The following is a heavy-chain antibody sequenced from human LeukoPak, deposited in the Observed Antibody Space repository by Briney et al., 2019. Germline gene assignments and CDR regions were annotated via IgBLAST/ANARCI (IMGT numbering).Heavy chain of an antibody. V-gene: IGHV1-69*05. J-gene: IGHJ3*02. CDR2: IIPIFGTA. CDR1: GGTFSSYA. CDR3: WVGTVPIAARYAFDI. Sequence: SVKVSCKASGGTFSSYAISWVRQAPGQGLEWMGGIIPIFGTANYAQKFQGRVTITTDESTSTAYMELSSLRSEDKAVYYCWVGTVPIAARYAFDIWGQGTMVTVSS. D-gene: IGHD6-25*01.